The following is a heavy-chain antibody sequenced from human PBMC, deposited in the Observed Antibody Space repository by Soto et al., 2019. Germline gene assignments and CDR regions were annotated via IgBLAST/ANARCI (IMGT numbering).Heavy chain of an antibody. J-gene: IGHJ4*02. CDR2: INPSGGST. Sequence: QVQLVQSGAEVKKPGASVKVSCKASGDTFTSYYMHWVRQAPGQGLEWMGIINPSGGSTSYAQKFPGRVTMTRATSTSTVYMELRSLRSEDTAVYYCARDQTPCDSSGLLYFDYWGQGTLVTVSS. CDR3: ARDQTPCDSSGLLYFDY. V-gene: IGHV1-46*01. D-gene: IGHD3-22*01. CDR1: GDTFTSYY.